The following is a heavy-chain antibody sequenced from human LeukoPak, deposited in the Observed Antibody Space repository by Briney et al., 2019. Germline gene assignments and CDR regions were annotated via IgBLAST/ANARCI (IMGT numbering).Heavy chain of an antibody. J-gene: IGHJ4*02. D-gene: IGHD5-18*01. CDR2: IYDDNT. CDR1: GFTVSAYA. Sequence: GGSLRLSCAASGFTVSAYAMAWVRQAPGKGLEWVSTIYDDNTYYADSVKGRFAISTDNSKNTLYLQMNSLRVEDTAVYYCAKEVDTAMVYFDYWGQGTLVTVSS. V-gene: IGHV3-23*01. CDR3: AKEVDTAMVYFDY.